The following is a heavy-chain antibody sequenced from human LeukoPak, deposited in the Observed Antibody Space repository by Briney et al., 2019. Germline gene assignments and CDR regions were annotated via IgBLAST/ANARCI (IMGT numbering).Heavy chain of an antibody. Sequence: SETLSLTCTVSGGSISSYYWSWIRQPPGKGLEWIGYIYYSGSTNYNPSLKSRVTISVDTSKNQFSLKLSSVTAADTAVYYCAREEIFRSAYGLFDPWGQGTLVTVSS. V-gene: IGHV4-59*12. CDR2: IYYSGST. CDR1: GGSISSYY. CDR3: AREEIFRSAYGLFDP. J-gene: IGHJ5*02. D-gene: IGHD3-3*01.